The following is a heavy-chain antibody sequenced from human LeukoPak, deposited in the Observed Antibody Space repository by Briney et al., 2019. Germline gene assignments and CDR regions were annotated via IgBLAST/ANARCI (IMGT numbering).Heavy chain of an antibody. CDR2: IIPIFGTA. CDR3: AREGGYSSSWPHFDY. J-gene: IGHJ4*02. Sequence: GASVKVSCKASGGTFSSYAISWVRQARGQGLEWMGGIIPIFGTANYAQKFQGRVTITTDESTSTAYMELSSLRSEDTAVYYCAREGGYSSSWPHFDYWGQGTLVTVSS. D-gene: IGHD6-13*01. V-gene: IGHV1-69*05. CDR1: GGTFSSYA.